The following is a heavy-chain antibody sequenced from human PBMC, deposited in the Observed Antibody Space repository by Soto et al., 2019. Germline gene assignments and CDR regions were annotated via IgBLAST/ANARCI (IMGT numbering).Heavy chain of an antibody. J-gene: IGHJ6*02. CDR2: IIPIFGTA. CDR3: ARGLTYYDFWSGYYCYGMDV. Sequence: QVQLVQSGAEVKKPGASVKVSCKASGYTFTSYAISWVRQAPGQGLEWMGGIIPIFGTANYAQKFQGRVTITADESTSTAYMELSSLRSEDTAVYYCARGLTYYDFWSGYYCYGMDVWGQGTTVTVSS. D-gene: IGHD3-3*01. CDR1: GYTFTSYA. V-gene: IGHV1-69*01.